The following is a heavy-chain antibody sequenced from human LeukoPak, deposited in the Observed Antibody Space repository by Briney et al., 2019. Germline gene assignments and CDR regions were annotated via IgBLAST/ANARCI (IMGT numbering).Heavy chain of an antibody. CDR2: IYPGDSDT. CDR3: ARTMVRGVIPFDY. D-gene: IGHD3-10*01. J-gene: IGHJ4*02. CDR1: GYSFTSYW. V-gene: IGHV5-51*01. Sequence: GESLKISXKGSGYSFTSYWIGWVRQTPGKGLEWTGIIYPGDSDTRYSPSFQGQVTISADKSISTAYLQWSSLKASDTAMYYCARTMVRGVIPFDYWGQGTLVTVSS.